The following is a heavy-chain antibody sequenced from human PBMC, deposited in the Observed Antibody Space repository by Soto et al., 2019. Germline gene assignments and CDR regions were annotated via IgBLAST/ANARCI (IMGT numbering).Heavy chain of an antibody. CDR3: ARDREEYYDFWSGYSSFYYYYGMDV. Sequence: KPGGSLRLSCAASGFTFSSYSMNWVRQAPGKGLEWVSSISSSSSYIYYADSVKGRFTISRDDAKNSLYLQMNSLRAEDTAVYYCARDREEYYDFWSGYSSFYYYYGMDVWGQGTTVTVSS. D-gene: IGHD3-3*01. CDR1: GFTFSSYS. V-gene: IGHV3-21*01. CDR2: ISSSSSYI. J-gene: IGHJ6*02.